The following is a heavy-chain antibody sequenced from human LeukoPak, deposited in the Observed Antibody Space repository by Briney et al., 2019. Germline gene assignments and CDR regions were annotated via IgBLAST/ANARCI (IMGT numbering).Heavy chain of an antibody. J-gene: IGHJ4*02. CDR2: ISSSGSTI. CDR1: GFTFSSYE. CDR3: ASTWELLGY. V-gene: IGHV3-48*03. Sequence: GGSLRLSCAASGFTFSSYEMNWVRQAPGKGLEWVSYISSSGSTIYYADSVKGRFTISRDNAKNSLYLQMNSLRAEDTAVYYCASTWELLGYWGQGTLVTVSS. D-gene: IGHD1-26*01.